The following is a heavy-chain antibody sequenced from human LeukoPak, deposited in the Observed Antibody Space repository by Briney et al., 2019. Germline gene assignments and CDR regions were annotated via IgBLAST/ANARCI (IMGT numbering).Heavy chain of an antibody. Sequence: ASVKVSCKASGYTFTDYYMNWVRQAPGQGLEWMGWINPNSGGTNYAQKFQGRVTMTRDTSISTAYMELSRLRSDDTAVYYCARDPSYGSEDYWGQGTLVTVSS. V-gene: IGHV1-2*02. CDR1: GYTFTDYY. CDR2: INPNSGGT. D-gene: IGHD3-10*01. CDR3: ARDPSYGSEDY. J-gene: IGHJ4*02.